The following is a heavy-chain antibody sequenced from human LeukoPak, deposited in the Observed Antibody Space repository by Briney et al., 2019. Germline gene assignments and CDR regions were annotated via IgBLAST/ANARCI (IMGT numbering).Heavy chain of an antibody. Sequence: SQTLSLTCTVSGGSISSGGYYWSWIRQPPGKGLEWIGYIYHSGSTYYNPSLKSRVTISVDRSKNQFSLKLSSVTAADTAVYYCASQRDIVVVPAASSGFDYWGQGTLVTVSS. CDR2: IYHSGST. J-gene: IGHJ4*02. CDR3: ASQRDIVVVPAASSGFDY. V-gene: IGHV4-30-2*01. D-gene: IGHD2-2*01. CDR1: GGSISSGGYY.